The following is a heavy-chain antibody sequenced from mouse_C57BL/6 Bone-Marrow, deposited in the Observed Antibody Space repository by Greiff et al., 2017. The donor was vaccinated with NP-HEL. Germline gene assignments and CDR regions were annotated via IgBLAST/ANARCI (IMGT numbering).Heavy chain of an antibody. CDR1: GFTFSSYA. CDR2: ISDGGSYT. Sequence: DVHLVESGGGLVKPGGSLKLSCAASGFTFSSYAMSWVRQTPEKRLEWVATISDGGSYTYYPDNVKGRFTISRDNAKNNLYLQMSHLKSEDTAMYYCARDSNGVWFAYWGQGTLVTVSA. V-gene: IGHV5-4*01. CDR3: ARDSNGVWFAY. J-gene: IGHJ3*01. D-gene: IGHD2-5*01.